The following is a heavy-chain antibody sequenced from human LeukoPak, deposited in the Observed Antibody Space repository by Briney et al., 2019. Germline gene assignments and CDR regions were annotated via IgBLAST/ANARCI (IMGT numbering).Heavy chain of an antibody. CDR3: ARERTTVVTQYFDY. CDR2: ISSSGSTI. Sequence: GGSLRLSCAASGFTFSSYEMNWVRQAPGKGLEWVSYISSSGSTIYYADSVKGRFTISRDNSKNMLYLQMNSLRAEDTAVYYCARERTTVVTQYFDYWGQGTLVTVSS. CDR1: GFTFSSYE. V-gene: IGHV3-48*03. J-gene: IGHJ4*02. D-gene: IGHD4-23*01.